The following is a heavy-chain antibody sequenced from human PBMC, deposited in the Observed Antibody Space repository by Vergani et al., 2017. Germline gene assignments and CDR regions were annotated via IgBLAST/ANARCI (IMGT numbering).Heavy chain of an antibody. Sequence: EVQLVQSGAEVKKPGESLKISCKGSGYSFTSYWIGWVRQMPGKGLEWMGIIYPGDSDTRYSPSFQGQVTISADKSLSTAYLQWSSLKASDTAMYYCARLKVYYYDSSGYFFDYWGQGTLVTVSS. CDR3: ARLKVYYYDSSGYFFDY. V-gene: IGHV5-51*01. D-gene: IGHD3-22*01. CDR2: IYPGDSDT. CDR1: GYSFTSYW. J-gene: IGHJ4*02.